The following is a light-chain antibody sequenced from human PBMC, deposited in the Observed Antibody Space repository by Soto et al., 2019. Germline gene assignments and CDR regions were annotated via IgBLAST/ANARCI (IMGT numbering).Light chain of an antibody. CDR1: QDISSW. J-gene: IGKJ4*01. CDR3: QQGNSFPHT. Sequence: DIQMTQSPSSVSASVGDRVTITCRASQDISSWLAWFQQKPGEAPRLLIYAATSLHSGVPSRFSGSGSGTDFTLTISSLQPEDFATYFCQQGNSFPHTFGGGTKVEIK. V-gene: IGKV1-12*01. CDR2: AAT.